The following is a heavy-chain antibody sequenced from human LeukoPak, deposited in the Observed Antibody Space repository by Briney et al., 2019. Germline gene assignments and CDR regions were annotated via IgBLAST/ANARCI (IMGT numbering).Heavy chain of an antibody. Sequence: ASVKVSCKASGYTFTGYYTHWVRQAPGQGLEWLGWINPNSGGTNYAQKFQGRVTMTRDTSISTAYMELSRLRSDDTAVYYCAREDIVVVPAANDYNWFDPWGRGTLVTVSS. CDR3: AREDIVVVPAANDYNWFDP. J-gene: IGHJ5*02. D-gene: IGHD2-2*01. CDR1: GYTFTGYY. V-gene: IGHV1-2*02. CDR2: INPNSGGT.